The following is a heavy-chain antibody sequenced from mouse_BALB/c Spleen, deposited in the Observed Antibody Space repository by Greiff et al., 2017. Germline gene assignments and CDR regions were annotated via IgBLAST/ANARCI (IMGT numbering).Heavy chain of an antibody. D-gene: IGHD2-1*01. Sequence: EVQRVESGGGLVKPGGSLKLSCAASGFTFSSYAMSWVRQTPEKRLEWVASISSGGSTYYPDSVKGRFTISRDNARNILYLQMSSLRSEDTAMYYCASYGNYGFAYWGQGTLVTVSA. V-gene: IGHV5-6-5*01. CDR3: ASYGNYGFAY. CDR1: GFTFSSYA. CDR2: ISSGGST. J-gene: IGHJ3*01.